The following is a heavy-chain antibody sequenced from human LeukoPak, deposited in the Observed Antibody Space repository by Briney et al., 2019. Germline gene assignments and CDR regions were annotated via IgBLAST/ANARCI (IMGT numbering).Heavy chain of an antibody. CDR3: ARDGSGSYYNVDYYYMDV. J-gene: IGHJ6*03. CDR2: ISYDGSNK. Sequence: GRSLRLSCAASGFTFSSYAMHWVRQAPGKGLEGVAVISYDGSNKYYADSVKGRFTISRDNSKNTLYLQMNSLRAEDTAVYYCARDGSGSYYNVDYYYMDVWGKGTTVTISS. CDR1: GFTFSSYA. D-gene: IGHD3-10*01. V-gene: IGHV3-30*04.